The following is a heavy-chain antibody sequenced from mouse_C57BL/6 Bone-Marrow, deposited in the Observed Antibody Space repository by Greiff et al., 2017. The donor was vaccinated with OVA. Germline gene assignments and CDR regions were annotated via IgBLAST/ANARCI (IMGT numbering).Heavy chain of an antibody. D-gene: IGHD1-1*01. CDR1: GYTFTSYW. CDR3: ARYYYGSRPRYYYAMDY. Sequence: QVQLQQSGAELARPGASVKLSCKASGYTFTSYWMHWVKQRPGQGLEWIGMIHPNSGSTNYNEKFKSKATLTVDKSSSTAYMQLSSLTSEDSAVYYCARYYYGSRPRYYYAMDYWGQGTSVTVSS. CDR2: IHPNSGST. J-gene: IGHJ4*01. V-gene: IGHV1-64*01.